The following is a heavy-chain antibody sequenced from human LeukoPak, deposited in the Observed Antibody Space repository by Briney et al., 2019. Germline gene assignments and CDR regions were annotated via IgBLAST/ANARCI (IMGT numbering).Heavy chain of an antibody. CDR3: GRHAYGGSPPLS. J-gene: IGHJ4*02. Sequence: TGGSLRLSCAASGFTSLTGTLSWSGQAQGKRLEWLAFIYVSGTTFYAASVKGRFTISRDNAKNTVYLQMNNLRAEDTALYYCGRHAYGGSPPLSWGQGALVTVSS. CDR2: IYVSGTT. V-gene: IGHV3-53*01. CDR1: GFTSLTGT. D-gene: IGHD3-10*01.